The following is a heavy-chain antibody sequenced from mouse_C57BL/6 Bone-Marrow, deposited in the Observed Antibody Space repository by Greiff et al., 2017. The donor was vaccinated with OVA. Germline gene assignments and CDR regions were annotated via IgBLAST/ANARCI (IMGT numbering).Heavy chain of an antibody. J-gene: IGHJ1*03. CDR2: FYPGSGSI. V-gene: IGHV1-62-2*01. Sequence: QVQLQQSGAELVKPEASVKLSCKASGYTFTEYTIHWVKQRSGQGLEWIGWFYPGSGSIKYNEKFKDKATLTADKSSSTVYMELSRLTSEDSAVYFCARHEVTIYYDYDDWYFDVWGTGTTVTVSS. D-gene: IGHD2-4*01. CDR1: GYTFTEYT. CDR3: ARHEVTIYYDYDDWYFDV.